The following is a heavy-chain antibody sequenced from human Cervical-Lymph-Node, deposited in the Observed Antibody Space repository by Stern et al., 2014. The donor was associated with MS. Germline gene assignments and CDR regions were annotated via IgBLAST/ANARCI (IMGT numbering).Heavy chain of an antibody. CDR1: GFTFSAYA. CDR3: VKRGGNLLHYFDW. J-gene: IGHJ4*02. V-gene: IGHV3-30*04. CDR2: VSADGTVN. Sequence: QVQLVQSGGGVVQPGRSLRLSCAASGFTFSAYAMHWVRQAPGKGLEWLASVSADGTVNHYTDSVKGRLTISRDNSKYTLYLEMSSLITEDTAVYYCVKRGGNLLHYFDWWGQGALVTVSS. D-gene: IGHD4-23*01.